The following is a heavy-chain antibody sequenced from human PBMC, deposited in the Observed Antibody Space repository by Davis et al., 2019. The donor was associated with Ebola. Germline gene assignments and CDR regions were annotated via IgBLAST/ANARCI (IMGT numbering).Heavy chain of an antibody. CDR3: AGLSGVERDSWTQNWIVP. V-gene: IGHV1-2*06. CDR1: GYTFTNYF. Sequence: AASVKVSCKTSGYTFTNYFMHWVRQAPGQGLEWMGRINPNSGDTKYGQKFHGRVTMTSYTSIRTAYMELNRLTSDDTAVYYCAGLSGVERDSWTQNWIVPWGQGTLVTVSS. J-gene: IGHJ5*02. CDR2: INPNSGDT. D-gene: IGHD1-1*01.